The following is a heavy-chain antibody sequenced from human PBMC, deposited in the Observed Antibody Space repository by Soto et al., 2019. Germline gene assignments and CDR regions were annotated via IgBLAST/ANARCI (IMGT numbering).Heavy chain of an antibody. V-gene: IGHV1-18*04. Sequence: ASVKVSCKASGYTFTSYGISWVRQAPGQGLEWMGWISAYNGNTNYAQKLQGRVTMTTDTSTSTAYMELRSLRSDDTAVYYCAVEYYYDSSGYFVPHYWGQGTLVTVSS. D-gene: IGHD3-22*01. CDR1: GYTFTSYG. J-gene: IGHJ4*02. CDR2: ISAYNGNT. CDR3: AVEYYYDSSGYFVPHY.